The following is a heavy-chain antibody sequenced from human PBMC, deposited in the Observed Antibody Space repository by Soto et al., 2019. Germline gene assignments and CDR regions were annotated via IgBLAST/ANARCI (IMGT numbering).Heavy chain of an antibody. D-gene: IGHD6-19*01. CDR1: GGSITSSSSF. Sequence: QLQLHESGPGLVKPSETLSLTCTVSGGSITSSSSFWAFIRQPPGKGLEWIGTIYYSGSTSYNPSLTRRVTMSVDTSKSHFSLKMNSVTAADTAVYYCVRRAVAVAGTSRFDYWGQGTLVTVSS. CDR3: VRRAVAVAGTSRFDY. J-gene: IGHJ4*02. V-gene: IGHV4-39*02. CDR2: IYYSGST.